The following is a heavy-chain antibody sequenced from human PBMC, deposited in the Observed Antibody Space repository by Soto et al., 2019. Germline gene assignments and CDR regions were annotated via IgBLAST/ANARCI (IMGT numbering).Heavy chain of an antibody. J-gene: IGHJ3*02. CDR1: GGSISSGGYY. CDR2: IYYSGST. Sequence: QVQLQESGPGLVKPSQTLSLTCTVSGGSISSGGYYWSWIRQHPGKGLEWIGYIYYSGSTYYNPSLKSRVTISVDTSKTQFSLKLSSVTAEDTAVYYCARDLGYFDWLPLIPLPRDAFDIWGQGTMVTVSS. D-gene: IGHD3-9*01. V-gene: IGHV4-31*03. CDR3: ARDLGYFDWLPLIPLPRDAFDI.